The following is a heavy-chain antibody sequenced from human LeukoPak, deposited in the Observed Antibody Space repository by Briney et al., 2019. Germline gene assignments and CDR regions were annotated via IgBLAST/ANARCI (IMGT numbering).Heavy chain of an antibody. CDR2: INQDGSEK. D-gene: IGHD2-15*01. J-gene: IGHJ4*02. CDR1: GFTFSSYA. Sequence: GGSLRLSCAASGFTFSSYAMSWVRQAPGKGLEWVANINQDGSEKNFVDSVKGRFSISRDNAENSLYLQMNSLRAEDTAVYYCARRGSYSIHDCWGQGTLVTVSS. V-gene: IGHV3-7*03. CDR3: ARRGSYSIHDC.